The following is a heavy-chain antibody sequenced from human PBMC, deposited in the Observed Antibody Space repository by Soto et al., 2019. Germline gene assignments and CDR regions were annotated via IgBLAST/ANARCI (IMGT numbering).Heavy chain of an antibody. CDR2: IYYSGST. CDR1: GGSISSSSYY. V-gene: IGHV4-39*01. CDR3: ARLGYSSGSGQGWFDP. J-gene: IGHJ5*02. D-gene: IGHD6-19*01. Sequence: SETLSLTCTVSGGSISSSSYYWGWIRQPPGKGLEWIGSIYYSGSTYYNPSLKSRVTISVDTSKNQFSLKLSSVTAADTAVYYCARLGYSSGSGQGWFDPWGQGTLVTVSS.